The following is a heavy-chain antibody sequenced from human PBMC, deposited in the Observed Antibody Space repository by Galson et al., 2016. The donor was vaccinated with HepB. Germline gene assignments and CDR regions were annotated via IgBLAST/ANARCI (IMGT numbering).Heavy chain of an antibody. CDR3: ARGGDSVY. D-gene: IGHD2-21*01. J-gene: IGHJ4*02. V-gene: IGHV1-69*13. CDR2: ISPISGTP. CDR1: GGTVKNHV. Sequence: SVKVSCKADGGTVKNHVISWVRQAPGQGLEWVGGISPISGTPNYAPKFKDRLSISADASMTTTYMELSSLRSDDTAIFFCARGGDSVYWGPGTLVTVSS.